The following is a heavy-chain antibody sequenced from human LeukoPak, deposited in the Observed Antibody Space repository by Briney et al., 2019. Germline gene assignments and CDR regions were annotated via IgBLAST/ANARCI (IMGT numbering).Heavy chain of an antibody. CDR1: GFTFSDYY. Sequence: GGSLRLSCAASGFTFSDYYMSWIRQAPGKGLEWVSYISSSGSTIYYADSVKGRFTISRDNAKNSLYLQMNSLRVEDTAVYYCARALVDCSGGSCYPGVYGMDVWGQGTTVTVSS. CDR3: ARALVDCSGGSCYPGVYGMDV. J-gene: IGHJ6*02. CDR2: ISSSGSTI. D-gene: IGHD2-15*01. V-gene: IGHV3-11*01.